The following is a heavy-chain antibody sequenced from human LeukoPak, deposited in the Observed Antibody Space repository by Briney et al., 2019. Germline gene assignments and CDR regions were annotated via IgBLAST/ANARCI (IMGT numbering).Heavy chain of an antibody. D-gene: IGHD6-13*01. CDR1: GYTFTGYY. Sequence: GASVKVSCRASGYTFTGYYMHWVRQAPGQGLEWMGWINPNSGGTNYAQKFQGRVTMTRDTSISTAYMELGSLRSEDTAVYYCARGTHQQFHWGQGTLVTVSS. CDR3: ARGTHQQFH. CDR2: INPNSGGT. J-gene: IGHJ4*02. V-gene: IGHV1-2*02.